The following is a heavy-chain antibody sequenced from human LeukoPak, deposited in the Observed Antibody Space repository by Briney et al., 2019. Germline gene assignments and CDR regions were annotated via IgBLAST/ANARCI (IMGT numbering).Heavy chain of an antibody. J-gene: IGHJ3*02. Sequence: GGSLRLSCAASGFTFSSYAMSWVRQAPGKGLEWVAAISGSGGSTYYADSVKGRFTISRDNSKNTLYLQMNSLRAEDTAVYYCANPPTLGYCSSTSCYTEGDAFDIWGQGTMVTVSS. CDR3: ANPPTLGYCSSTSCYTEGDAFDI. D-gene: IGHD2-2*02. CDR1: GFTFSSYA. V-gene: IGHV3-23*01. CDR2: ISGSGGST.